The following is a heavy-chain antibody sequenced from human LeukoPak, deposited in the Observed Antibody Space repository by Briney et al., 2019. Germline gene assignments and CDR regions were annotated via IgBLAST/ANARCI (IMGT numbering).Heavy chain of an antibody. V-gene: IGHV3-30*03. CDR3: ARDLAPAAADC. J-gene: IGHJ4*02. D-gene: IGHD2-2*01. CDR2: ISYDGSSK. CDR1: GFTFSSYG. Sequence: GGSLRLSCAASGFTFSSYGMHWVRQVPGKGLEWVAVISYDGSSKYYADSVKGRFTISRDNSKNTLYLQMNSLRAEDTAVYYCARDLAPAAADCWGQGTLVTVSS.